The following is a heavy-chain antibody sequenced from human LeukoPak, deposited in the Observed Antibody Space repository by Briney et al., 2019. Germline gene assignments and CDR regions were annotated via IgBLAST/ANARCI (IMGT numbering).Heavy chain of an antibody. CDR1: GFTVSSNY. V-gene: IGHV3-66*01. J-gene: IGHJ6*02. Sequence: PGGSLRLSCAASGFTVSSNYMSWVRQAPGKGLEWVSLIYSGGSTYYADSVQGRFTISRDNSKNTLYLQVNSLRAGDTAVYYCASRDKGYYYGMDVWGQGTTVTVSS. CDR3: ASRDKGYYYGMDV. CDR2: IYSGGST. D-gene: IGHD5-24*01.